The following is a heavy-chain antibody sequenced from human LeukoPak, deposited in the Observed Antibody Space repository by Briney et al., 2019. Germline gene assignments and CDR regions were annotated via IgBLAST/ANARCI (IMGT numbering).Heavy chain of an antibody. CDR3: ARSIVVVVAATRVDYGMDV. CDR2: ISGGSDIT. V-gene: IGHV3-23*01. J-gene: IGHJ6*02. D-gene: IGHD2-15*01. CDR1: GFNFRSYA. Sequence: GGSLRLSCAASGFNFRSYAMSWVRQAPGKGLEWVSAISGGSDITYYADSVKGRFTISRDNSKNTLFLQMNSLRAEDTAVYYCARSIVVVVAATRVDYGMDVWGQGTTVTVSS.